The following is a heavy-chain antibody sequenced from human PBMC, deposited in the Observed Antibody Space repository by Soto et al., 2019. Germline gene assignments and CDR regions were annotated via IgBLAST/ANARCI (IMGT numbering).Heavy chain of an antibody. J-gene: IGHJ5*02. CDR1: GGSISSGDYY. CDR2: RSYSGST. CDR3: AREGGLAYCGGDCLYNWFDP. D-gene: IGHD2-21*02. V-gene: IGHV4-31*03. Sequence: QVQLQESGPGLVKPSQTLSLTCTVSGGSISSGDYYWSWVRQHPGKGLEWIGYRSYSGSTYYNPSLKSRVTIVVDTSRNQFSLSLSSMTAEDTAVYYCAREGGLAYCGGDCLYNWFDPWGQGTLVTVSS.